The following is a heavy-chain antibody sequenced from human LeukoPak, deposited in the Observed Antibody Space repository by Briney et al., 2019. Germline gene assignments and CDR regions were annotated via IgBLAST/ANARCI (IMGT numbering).Heavy chain of an antibody. J-gene: IGHJ3*02. CDR1: GFTFSSYG. CDR2: ISYDGSNK. V-gene: IGHV3-30*03. Sequence: GGSLRLSCAASGFTFSSYGMHWVRQAPGKGLEWVAVISYDGSNKYYADSVKGRFTISRDNAKNTLYLQMNSLRAEDTAVYYCARSTLGYCSGGSCYYLGAFDIWGQGTMVTVSS. CDR3: ARSTLGYCSGGSCYYLGAFDI. D-gene: IGHD2-15*01.